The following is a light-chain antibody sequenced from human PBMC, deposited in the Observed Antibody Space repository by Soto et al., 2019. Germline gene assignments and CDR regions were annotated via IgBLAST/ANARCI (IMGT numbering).Light chain of an antibody. CDR1: QSVSSSD. CDR2: GAS. CDR3: QQYGSSPIT. J-gene: IGKJ5*01. Sequence: EVVLTQSPGTLFLSPGERATLSCRASQSVSSSDLALYQQKPGQAPSLLIYGASSSATGIPDRFSGSGSGTDFTLTISRLEPEDFAVYYCQQYGSSPITFGQGTRLEIK. V-gene: IGKV3-20*01.